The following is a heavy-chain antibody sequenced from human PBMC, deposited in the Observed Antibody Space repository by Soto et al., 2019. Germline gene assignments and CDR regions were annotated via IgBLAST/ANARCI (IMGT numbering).Heavy chain of an antibody. Sequence: SAKATCKASRYRYTSYAMHWARHAPGQRLEWMGWINAGNGNTKYSQKFQGRVTITRDTSASTAYMELSSLRSEDTAVYYCARDQGSSWYWVSFWGQGTLVTVSS. CDR3: ARDQGSSWYWVSF. CDR1: RYRYTSYA. D-gene: IGHD6-13*01. V-gene: IGHV1-3*01. J-gene: IGHJ4*02. CDR2: INAGNGNT.